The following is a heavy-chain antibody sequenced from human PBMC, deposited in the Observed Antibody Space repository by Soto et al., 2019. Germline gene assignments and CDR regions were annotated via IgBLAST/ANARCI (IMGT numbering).Heavy chain of an antibody. J-gene: IGHJ5*02. CDR2: IYYSGKT. Sequence: PSETLGVTCTFSVGSISISDYYWGGIRQPPGKGLEWIGSIYYSGKTLYNPSLQSRVTISVDTSKNQFTLNLRSLTAADTAVYYCVRRYRLGSPNWFDHWGQGTLVTVSS. D-gene: IGHD3-10*01. V-gene: IGHV4-39*01. CDR1: VGSISISDYY. CDR3: VRRYRLGSPNWFDH.